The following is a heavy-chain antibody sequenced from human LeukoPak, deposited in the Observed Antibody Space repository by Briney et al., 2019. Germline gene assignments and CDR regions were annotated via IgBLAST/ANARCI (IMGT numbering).Heavy chain of an antibody. CDR3: ATGGGFYYGH. J-gene: IGHJ4*02. CDR2: AQGDGRLQ. CDR1: GFTVSSNY. D-gene: IGHD3-22*01. V-gene: IGHV3-33*08. Sequence: TGGSLRLSCAASGFTVSSNYMSWVRQAPGKGLEWVAAAQGDGRLQYYADSVKGRFTISKDNSKSTLYVQMNSLRAEDTAVYYCATGGGFYYGHWGQGTLVTVSS.